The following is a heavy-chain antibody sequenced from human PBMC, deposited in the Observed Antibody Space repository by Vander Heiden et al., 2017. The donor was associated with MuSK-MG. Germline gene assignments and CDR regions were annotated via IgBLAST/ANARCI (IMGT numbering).Heavy chain of an antibody. V-gene: IGHV3-23*01. CDR3: AKPLYCSSTSCYAAAFDI. Sequence: EVQLLESGGGLVQPGGSLRLSCAASGFTFSRSAMSWVRQAPGKGLEWVSAISGSGGSTYYADSVKGRFTISRDNSKNTLYLQMNSLRAEDTAVYYCAKPLYCSSTSCYAAAFDIWGQGTMVTVSS. CDR2: ISGSGGST. CDR1: GFTFSRSA. D-gene: IGHD2-2*01. J-gene: IGHJ3*02.